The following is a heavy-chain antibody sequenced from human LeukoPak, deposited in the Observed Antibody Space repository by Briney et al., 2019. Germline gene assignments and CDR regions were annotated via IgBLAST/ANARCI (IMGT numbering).Heavy chain of an antibody. J-gene: IGHJ4*02. Sequence: ASVKVSCKASVYTFTGYYMHWVRQAPGQGLEWMGWINPNSGGTNYAQKFQGRVTMTRDTSISTAYMELSRLRSDDTAVYYCARGDVVVPAATDYWGQGTLVTVSS. CDR2: INPNSGGT. V-gene: IGHV1-2*02. D-gene: IGHD2-2*01. CDR1: VYTFTGYY. CDR3: ARGDVVVPAATDY.